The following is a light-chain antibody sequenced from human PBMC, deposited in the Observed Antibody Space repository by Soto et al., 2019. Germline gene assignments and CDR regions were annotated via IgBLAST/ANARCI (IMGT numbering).Light chain of an antibody. J-gene: IGKJ1*01. V-gene: IGKV3-20*01. CDR1: QSVNSD. CDR3: HQYGGSPPT. CDR2: GAT. Sequence: EIVMTQSPATLSVSPGERVDLSCRASQSVNSDLAWYQQKPGQAPRLLIYGATTRATGIPDRFSGSGSGTDFTLTISRLEPEDFAVYHCHQYGGSPPTFGQGTKVDIK.